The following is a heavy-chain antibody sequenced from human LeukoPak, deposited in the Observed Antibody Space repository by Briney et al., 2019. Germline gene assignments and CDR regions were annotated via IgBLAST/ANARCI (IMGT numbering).Heavy chain of an antibody. CDR3: GRIVVVPAAGGHHAFDV. D-gene: IGHD2-2*01. V-gene: IGHV4-59*01. J-gene: IGHJ3*01. CDR1: GGSISDSY. Sequence: SETLSLTCTVSGGSISDSYWSWIRQPPGKRLEWLGYIYYSGTTSYNPSLKSRVTISVDTSKNQFSLKLSSVTAADTAVYYCGRIVVVPAAGGHHAFDVWGQGTMVTVSS. CDR2: IYYSGTT.